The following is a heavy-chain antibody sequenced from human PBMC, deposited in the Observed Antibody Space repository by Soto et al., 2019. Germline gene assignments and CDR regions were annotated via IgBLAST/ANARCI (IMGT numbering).Heavy chain of an antibody. V-gene: IGHV4-31*03. J-gene: IGHJ4*02. Sequence: QMQLQESGPGLVSPSQTLSLTCTVSGGSISSDGDYYRWSWIRQPPGKGMEWIGYIYDSGSPYYHPSLESRVTVSVDTYKNQFSLKLSSLTAADTAVYYCARVRENYFDSWGQGILVPVSS. CDR1: GGSISSDGDYYR. CDR3: ARVRENYFDS. CDR2: IYDSGSP.